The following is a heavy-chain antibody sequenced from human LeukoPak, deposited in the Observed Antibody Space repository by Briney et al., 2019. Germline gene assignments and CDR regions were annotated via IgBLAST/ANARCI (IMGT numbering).Heavy chain of an antibody. J-gene: IGHJ4*02. CDR1: GYTFTDYY. V-gene: IGHV1-2*02. CDR2: INPNSGGT. D-gene: IGHD1-14*01. Sequence: GASVTVSCKASGYTFTDYYIHWVRQAPGQGLEWMGWINPNSGGTNYAQKFQGRVTLTRDTSISTAYMEVSWLRSDDTAVYYCARDIWNQRIMYYWGQGTLVTVSS. CDR3: ARDIWNQRIMYY.